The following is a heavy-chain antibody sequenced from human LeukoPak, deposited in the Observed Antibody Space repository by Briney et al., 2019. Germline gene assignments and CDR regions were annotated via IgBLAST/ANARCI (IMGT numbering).Heavy chain of an antibody. Sequence: GGSLRLSCAASGFTFSSYSMNWVRQAPGKGLEWVSSISSSSSYIYYADSVEGRFTISRDNAKNSLYLQMNSLRAEDTAVYYCARGARGGSGYSSSYAFDIWGQGTMVTVSS. CDR3: ARGARGGSGYSSSYAFDI. CDR1: GFTFSSYS. V-gene: IGHV3-21*01. D-gene: IGHD3-22*01. CDR2: ISSSSSYI. J-gene: IGHJ3*02.